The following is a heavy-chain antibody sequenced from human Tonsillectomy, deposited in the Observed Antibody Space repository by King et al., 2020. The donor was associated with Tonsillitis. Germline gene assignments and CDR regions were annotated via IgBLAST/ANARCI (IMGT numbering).Heavy chain of an antibody. CDR1: GYTFTSYA. D-gene: IGHD3-3*01. CDR3: ARGNYYDFYLDY. J-gene: IGHJ4*02. Sequence: VQLVQSGAEVKKPGASVKVSCKASGYTFTSYAMHWVRQAPGQRPEWMGWINAGNGNTKYSQKFQGRVTITSDTSASTAYMELSSLRSEDTAVYYCARGNYYDFYLDYWGQGTLVTVSS. CDR2: INAGNGNT. V-gene: IGHV1-3*01.